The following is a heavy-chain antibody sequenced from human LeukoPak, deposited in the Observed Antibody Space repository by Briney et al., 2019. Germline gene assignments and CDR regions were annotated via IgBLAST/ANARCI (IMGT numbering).Heavy chain of an antibody. D-gene: IGHD4-17*01. Sequence: GESLKISCEASGXNFNTYWSGWVRQMPGKGLEWMGIIYPGDSDTRYSPSFQGQVTISADKSISTAYLQWSSLKASDTAMYYCVCLDYDDNIDYWGQGTLVTVSS. CDR1: GXNFNTYW. V-gene: IGHV5-51*01. J-gene: IGHJ4*02. CDR3: VCLDYDDNIDY. CDR2: IYPGDSDT.